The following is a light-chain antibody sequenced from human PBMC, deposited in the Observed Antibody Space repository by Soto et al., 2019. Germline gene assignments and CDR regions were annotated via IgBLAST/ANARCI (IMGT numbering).Light chain of an antibody. J-gene: IGKJ3*01. CDR3: QQFAGSPF. CDR1: QRVSNSF. V-gene: IGKV3-20*01. Sequence: EILLTQSPGTLSLSPGERATLSCRASQRVSNSFLAWYQQKPGQAPRLLIYGASSRATGIPDRFSGSGSGTDFTLTISRLEPEDFAVYYCQQFAGSPFFGPGTKVDIK. CDR2: GAS.